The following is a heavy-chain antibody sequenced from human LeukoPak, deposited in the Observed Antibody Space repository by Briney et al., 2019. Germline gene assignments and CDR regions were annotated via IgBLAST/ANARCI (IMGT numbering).Heavy chain of an antibody. CDR1: GYTFTSYY. J-gene: IGHJ4*02. Sequence: EASVKISCKACGYTFTSYYMHWVRQAPGQGLEWMGIINPSGGSTSYAQKFQGRVTMTRDTSTSTVYMELSSLRSEDTAVYYCARVPQLLSVGDYWGQGTLVTVSS. CDR2: INPSGGST. CDR3: ARVPQLLSVGDY. V-gene: IGHV1-46*01. D-gene: IGHD2-2*01.